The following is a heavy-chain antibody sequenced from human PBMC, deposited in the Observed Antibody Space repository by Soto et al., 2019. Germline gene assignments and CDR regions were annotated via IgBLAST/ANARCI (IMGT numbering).Heavy chain of an antibody. CDR1: GYTFSSYA. D-gene: IGHD1-1*01. Sequence: VHLLESGGGLVQPGGSLRLSCAASGYTFSSYAMSWVRQAPGMGLEWVSAISVSGGSTYYADSVRGRFTISRDNSKNTLSLQMTGLRAEDTAVYFCAKASSTNVYNFESWGQGTLVTVSS. V-gene: IGHV3-23*01. J-gene: IGHJ4*02. CDR2: ISVSGGST. CDR3: AKASSTNVYNFES.